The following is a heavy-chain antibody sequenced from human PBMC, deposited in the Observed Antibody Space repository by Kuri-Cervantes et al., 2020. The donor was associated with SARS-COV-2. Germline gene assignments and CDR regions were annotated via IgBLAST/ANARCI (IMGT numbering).Heavy chain of an antibody. CDR3: ARAGEWLFGDAFYI. D-gene: IGHD3-3*01. J-gene: IGHJ3*02. V-gene: IGHV4-59*01. CDR2: IYYSGST. Sequence: ESLKISCTVAGASISSGYWGWIRQPPGKGLEWIGYIYYSGSTNYNPSLKSRVTISVDTSKNQFSLRLSSVTAADTAVYYCARAGEWLFGDAFYIWGQGTMVTVSS. CDR1: GASISSGY.